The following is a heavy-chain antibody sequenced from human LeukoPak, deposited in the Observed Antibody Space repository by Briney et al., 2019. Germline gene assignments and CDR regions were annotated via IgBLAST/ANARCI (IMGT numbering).Heavy chain of an antibody. D-gene: IGHD3-9*01. CDR3: ARDFDREGGSSFDV. V-gene: IGHV3-23*01. CDR1: GFTFSGSA. Sequence: PGGSLRLSCAASGFTFSGSAMSWVRQAPGKGLEWVSAISNNGGYTYYADSVQGRFTISRDNSKSTLCLQMNSLRAEDTAVYYCARDFDREGGSSFDVWGQGTLVTVSS. CDR2: ISNNGGYT. J-gene: IGHJ4*02.